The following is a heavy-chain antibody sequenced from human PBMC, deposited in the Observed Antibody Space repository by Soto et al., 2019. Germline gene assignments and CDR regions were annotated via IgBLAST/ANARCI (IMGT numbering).Heavy chain of an antibody. CDR1: VDSVSSNSAA. J-gene: IGHJ5*02. D-gene: IGHD2-15*01. CDR3: ALGICSGGSCYGGEFDP. V-gene: IGHV6-1*01. Sequence: SRTLSLTCAISVDSVSSNSAAWNWIRQSPSRGLEWLGRTYYRSKWYNDYAVSVKSRITINPDTSKNQFSLQLNSVTPEDTAVYYCALGICSGGSCYGGEFDPWGQGTLVTVSS. CDR2: TYYRSKWYN.